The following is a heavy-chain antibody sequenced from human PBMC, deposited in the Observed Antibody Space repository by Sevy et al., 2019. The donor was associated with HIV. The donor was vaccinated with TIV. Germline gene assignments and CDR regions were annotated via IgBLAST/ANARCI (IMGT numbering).Heavy chain of an antibody. J-gene: IGHJ3*02. V-gene: IGHV3-30-3*01. CDR3: ARDSNLWFGVYSAFDI. CDR1: GFTFSSYA. CDR2: ISYDGSNK. Sequence: GGSLRLSCAASGFTFSSYAMHWVRQAPGKGLEWVAVISYDGSNKYYADSVKGRFTISRDNSKNRLYLQMNSLRAEDTAVYYCARDSNLWFGVYSAFDIWGQGTMVTVSS. D-gene: IGHD3-10*01.